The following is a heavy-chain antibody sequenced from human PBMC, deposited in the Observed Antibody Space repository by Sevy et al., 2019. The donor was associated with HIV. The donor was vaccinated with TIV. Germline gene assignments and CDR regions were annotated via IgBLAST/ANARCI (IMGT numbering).Heavy chain of an antibody. CDR1: GGSISSYY. CDR3: ARIAVDGKNSGKFDY. CDR2: IYYSGST. V-gene: IGHV4-59*01. D-gene: IGHD6-19*01. J-gene: IGHJ4*02. Sequence: SETLSLTCTVSGGSISSYYWNWIRQPPGKGLEWIGYIYYSGSTNYNPSLKSRVTTSVDTSKNQLSLKLSSVTTADTAVYYCARIAVDGKNSGKFDYWGQGTLVTVSS.